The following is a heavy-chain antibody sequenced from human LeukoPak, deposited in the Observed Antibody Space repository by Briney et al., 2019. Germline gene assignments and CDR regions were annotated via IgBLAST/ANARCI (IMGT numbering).Heavy chain of an antibody. CDR1: GYTFTSYD. D-gene: IGHD4-17*01. Sequence: SVKVSCKASGYTFTSYDINWVRQAPGQGLEWMGGIIPIFGTANYAQKFQGRVTITTDESTSTAYMELSSLRSEDTAVYYCARWSTVSDAFDIWGQGTMVTVSS. V-gene: IGHV1-69*05. CDR3: ARWSTVSDAFDI. CDR2: IIPIFGTA. J-gene: IGHJ3*02.